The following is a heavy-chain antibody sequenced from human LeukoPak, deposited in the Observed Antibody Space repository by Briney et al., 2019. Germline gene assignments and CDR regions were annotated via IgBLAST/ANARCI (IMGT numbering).Heavy chain of an antibody. J-gene: IGHJ4*02. CDR1: GFTVSSNY. CDR2: IYKGGNI. Sequence: GGSLRLSCAASGFTVSSNYMTWVRQAPGKGLAWVAVIYKGGNIYYADSVKGRFTISRDSSKNTLYLQMNNLRVEDTAVYYCAREGGLGYCSNTACALDYWGQGILVTVSS. CDR3: AREGGLGYCSNTACALDY. V-gene: IGHV3-66*01. D-gene: IGHD2-2*01.